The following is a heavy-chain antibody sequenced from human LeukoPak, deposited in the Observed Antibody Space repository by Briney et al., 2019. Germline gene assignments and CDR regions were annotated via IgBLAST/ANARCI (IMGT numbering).Heavy chain of an antibody. V-gene: IGHV4-59*10. J-gene: IGHJ4*02. Sequence: SETLSLSCTVSGGSFSSYSRSWVRQPAGKGLEWVAHICTSGSNKYHPSPKSRVNISVDKSKHQISLQRSSVTAADTAVYYCARYAVAGNYFDYWGQGTLVTVSS. CDR1: GGSFSSYS. CDR3: ARYAVAGNYFDY. CDR2: ICTSGSN. D-gene: IGHD1-1*01.